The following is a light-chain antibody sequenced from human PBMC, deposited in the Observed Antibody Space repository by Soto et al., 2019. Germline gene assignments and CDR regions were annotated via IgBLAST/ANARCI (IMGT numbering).Light chain of an antibody. V-gene: IGLV3-21*04. CDR3: QVWDTTSNHPV. CDR1: NIGSNS. CDR2: YDS. J-gene: IGLJ1*01. Sequence: SYELIQPPSVSVAPGKTDRITCGGNNIGSNSVNWYLQKPGQAPVLVIYYDSDRPAGIPERLSGSKSVNTATLTITGVDAGDEADYYCQVWDTTSNHPVFGTGTKLTVL.